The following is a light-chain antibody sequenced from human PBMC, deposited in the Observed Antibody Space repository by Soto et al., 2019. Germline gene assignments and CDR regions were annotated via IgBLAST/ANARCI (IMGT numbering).Light chain of an antibody. Sequence: AIRMTQSPASLSVSTGDRVTITCRASQGVSSYLAWYQQKPGKAPKLLIYAASNRQTGVPSRFSGSGSGTDFTLTISSLQSEDFATYYCQQYYSYPLTFGQGTKVEIK. CDR1: QGVSSY. V-gene: IGKV1-8*01. CDR2: AAS. J-gene: IGKJ1*01. CDR3: QQYYSYPLT.